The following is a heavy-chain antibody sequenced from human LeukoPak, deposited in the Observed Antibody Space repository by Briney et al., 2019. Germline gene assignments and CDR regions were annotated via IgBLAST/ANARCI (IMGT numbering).Heavy chain of an antibody. V-gene: IGHV4-39*01. CDR2: IYYSGST. Sequence: SETLSLTCTVSGVSISSSSYYWGWIRQPPGKGLEWIGNIYYSGSTYYNPSLKSRVTMSVDTSKNQFSLKLSSVTAADTAVYYCAISPDNWFDPWGQGTLVTVSS. CDR3: AISPDNWFDP. J-gene: IGHJ5*02. CDR1: GVSISSSSYY.